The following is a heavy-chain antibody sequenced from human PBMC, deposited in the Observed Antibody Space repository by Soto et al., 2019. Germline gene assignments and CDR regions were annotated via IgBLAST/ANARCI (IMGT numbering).Heavy chain of an antibody. V-gene: IGHV3-23*01. Sequence: GGSLRLSCAASGFTFSSYAMSWVRQAPGKGLEWVSAIRGSGGSTYYADSVKGRFTISRDNSKNTLYLQMNSLRAEDTAVYYCAKYVKRVVPAANNWFDPWGQGTLVTVSS. CDR2: IRGSGGST. J-gene: IGHJ5*02. CDR3: AKYVKRVVPAANNWFDP. D-gene: IGHD2-2*01. CDR1: GFTFSSYA.